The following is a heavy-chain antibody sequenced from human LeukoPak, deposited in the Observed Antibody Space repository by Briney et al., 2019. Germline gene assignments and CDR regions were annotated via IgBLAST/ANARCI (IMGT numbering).Heavy chain of an antibody. CDR2: IYTSGST. D-gene: IGHD2-15*01. Sequence: DPSETLSLTCSVSGGSISSTIYYWGWIRQPPGKGLEWIGRIYTSGSTNYNPSLKSRVTISVDTSKNQFSLKLSSVTAADTAVYYCARAVGYCSGGSCYPDRWFDPWGQGTLVTVSS. CDR1: GGSISSTIYY. J-gene: IGHJ5*02. V-gene: IGHV4-39*07. CDR3: ARAVGYCSGGSCYPDRWFDP.